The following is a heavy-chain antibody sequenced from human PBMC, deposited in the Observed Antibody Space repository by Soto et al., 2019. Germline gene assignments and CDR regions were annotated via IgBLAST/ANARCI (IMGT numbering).Heavy chain of an antibody. CDR1: GFTFSSYA. CDR2: ISGSGGST. V-gene: IGHV3-23*01. J-gene: IGHJ5*02. Sequence: GGSLRLSCAASGFTFSSYAMSWVRQAPGKGLEWVSAISGSGGSTYYADSVKGRFTISRDNSKNTLYLQMNSLRAEDTAVYYCAKGYYYDSSGVNWFDPWGQGTLVTVSS. CDR3: AKGYYYDSSGVNWFDP. D-gene: IGHD3-22*01.